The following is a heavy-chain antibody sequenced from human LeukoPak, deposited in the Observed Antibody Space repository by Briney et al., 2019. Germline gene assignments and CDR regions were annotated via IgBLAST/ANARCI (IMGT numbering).Heavy chain of an antibody. V-gene: IGHV4-34*01. CDR2: INHSGST. CDR1: GGSFSGYY. CDR3: ARGQGFV. Sequence: PSETLSLTCAVYGGSFSGYYWSWIRQPPGKGLEWIGEINHSGSTNYNPSLKSRVTISVDTSKNQFSLKLSSVTAADTAVYYCARGQGFVWGQGTTVTVSS. J-gene: IGHJ6*02.